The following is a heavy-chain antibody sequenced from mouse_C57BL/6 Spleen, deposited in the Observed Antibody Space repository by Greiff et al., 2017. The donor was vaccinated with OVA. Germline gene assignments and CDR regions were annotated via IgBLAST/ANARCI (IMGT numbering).Heavy chain of an antibody. CDR3: TRDGSTGFDY. Sequence: EVHLVESGGGLVQPGGSMKLSCVASGFTFSNYWMNWVRQSPEKGLEWVAQIRLKSDNYATHYAESVKGRFTISRDDSKSSVYLQMNNLRAEDTGIYYCTRDGSTGFDYWGQGTTLTVSS. CDR1: GFTFSNYW. V-gene: IGHV6-3*01. J-gene: IGHJ2*01. CDR2: IRLKSDNYAT. D-gene: IGHD1-1*01.